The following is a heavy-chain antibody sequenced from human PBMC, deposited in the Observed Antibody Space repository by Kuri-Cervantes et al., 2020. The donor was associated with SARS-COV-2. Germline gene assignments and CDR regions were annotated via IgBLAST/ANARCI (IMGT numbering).Heavy chain of an antibody. D-gene: IGHD3-16*02. J-gene: IGHJ4*02. CDR1: GYSFTSYW. Sequence: GGSLRLSCKGSGYSFTSYWIGWVRQMPGKGPEWMGIIYPGDSDTRYSPSFQGQVTISADKSISTAYLQWSSLKASDTAMYYCARLESYGFYFDYWGQGTLVTVSS. CDR2: IYPGDSDT. CDR3: ARLESYGFYFDY. V-gene: IGHV5-51*01.